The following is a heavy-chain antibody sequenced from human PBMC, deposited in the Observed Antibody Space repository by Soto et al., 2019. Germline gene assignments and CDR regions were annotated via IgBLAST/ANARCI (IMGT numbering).Heavy chain of an antibody. Sequence: QVQLVESGGGWVKPGESLRLSCIVSGFFLSNNWMTWIRQAPGKGLEWVSYISASGDYTIYADSLKGRLTISRDNDRNSLWLQINSLTAEDTVVYYCARSSGWRQVGVYNYGLDVWGQGTTVIVSS. CDR2: ISASGDYT. J-gene: IGHJ6*02. CDR1: GFFLSNNW. CDR3: ARSSGWRQVGVYNYGLDV. D-gene: IGHD2-8*01. V-gene: IGHV3-11*06.